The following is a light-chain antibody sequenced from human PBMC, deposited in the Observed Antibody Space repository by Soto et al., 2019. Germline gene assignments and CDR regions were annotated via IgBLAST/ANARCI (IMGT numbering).Light chain of an antibody. V-gene: IGKV3-20*01. CDR2: GES. CDR1: QSVSGSS. CDR3: HQYGSFPHT. J-gene: IGKJ2*01. Sequence: EMALTQSPGTLSLSPGERATLSCRASQSVSGSSLAWYQHKPGQAPRLLIYGESSRAIGIPDRFSGSGVGTDFTFIISRLEPEDFGMYYSHQYGSFPHTFGQGTELE.